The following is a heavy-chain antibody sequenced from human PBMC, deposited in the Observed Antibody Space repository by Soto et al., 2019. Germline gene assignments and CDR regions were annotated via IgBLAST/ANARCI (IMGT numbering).Heavy chain of an antibody. V-gene: IGHV4-39*01. D-gene: IGHD5-18*01. J-gene: IGHJ4*02. CDR3: ARLPRGSYGYADY. CDR1: GGSISSSSYY. CDR2: IYYSGST. Sequence: PSETLSLTCTVSGGSISSSSYYWGWIRQPPGKGLEWIGSIYYSGSTYYNPSLKRRVTISVDTSKNQFSLKLSSVTAADTAVYYCARLPRGSYGYADYWGQGTLVTVSS.